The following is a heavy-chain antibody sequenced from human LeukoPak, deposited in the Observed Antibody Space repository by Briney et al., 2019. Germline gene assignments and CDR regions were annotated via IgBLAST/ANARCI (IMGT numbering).Heavy chain of an antibody. D-gene: IGHD3-3*01. CDR3: AGDYDFWSGHYYFDY. V-gene: IGHV3-23*01. CDR2: ISGSGGST. CDR1: GFTFGDYA. J-gene: IGHJ4*02. Sequence: GGSLRLSCTASGFTFGDYAMSWVRQAPGKGLEWVSAISGSGGSTYYADSVKGRFTISRDNSKNTLYLQMNSLRAEDTAVYYCAGDYDFWSGHYYFDYWGQGTLVTVSS.